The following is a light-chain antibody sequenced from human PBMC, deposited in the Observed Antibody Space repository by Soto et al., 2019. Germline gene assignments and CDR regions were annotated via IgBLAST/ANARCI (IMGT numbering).Light chain of an antibody. J-gene: IGKJ5*01. CDR3: QQLNSYPIT. Sequence: IQFAQSPSSLSASVGDSVTIPCRASQGISSFLAWYQQKPGKAPKLLIYAASTLQSGVPSRFSGSGSGTDFTLTISSLQPEDFATYFCQQLNSYPITFGQGTRLEIK. CDR2: AAS. V-gene: IGKV1-9*01. CDR1: QGISSF.